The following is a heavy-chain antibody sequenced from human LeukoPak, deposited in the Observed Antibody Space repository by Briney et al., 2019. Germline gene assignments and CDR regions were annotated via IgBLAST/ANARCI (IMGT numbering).Heavy chain of an antibody. J-gene: IGHJ3*02. CDR3: AREPRRRIAVAGTSDAFDI. Sequence: GGSLRLSCAASGFTFSSYEMTWVRQAPGKGLEWVSYISSSGSTIYYADSVKGRFTISRDNAKNSLYLQMNSLRAEDTAVYYCAREPRRRIAVAGTSDAFDIWGQGTMVTVSS. D-gene: IGHD6-19*01. CDR2: ISSSGSTI. V-gene: IGHV3-48*03. CDR1: GFTFSSYE.